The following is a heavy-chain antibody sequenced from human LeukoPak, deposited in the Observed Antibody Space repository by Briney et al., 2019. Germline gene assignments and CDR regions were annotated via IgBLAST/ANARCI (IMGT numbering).Heavy chain of an antibody. CDR3: AMTTLGIAARPRGRVGPTY. D-gene: IGHD6-6*01. CDR1: GGSISSYY. CDR2: INHSGST. Sequence: SETLSLTCTVSGGSISSYYWSWIRQPPGKGLEWIGEINHSGSTNYNPSLKSRVTISVDTSKNQFSLKLSSVTAADTAVYYCAMTTLGIAARPRGRVGPTYWGQGTLVTVSS. J-gene: IGHJ4*02. V-gene: IGHV4-34*01.